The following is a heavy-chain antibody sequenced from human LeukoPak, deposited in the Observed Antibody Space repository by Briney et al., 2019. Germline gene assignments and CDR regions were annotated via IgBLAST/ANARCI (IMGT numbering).Heavy chain of an antibody. CDR3: ARSWELRYGMDV. CDR2: MNPNSGNT. D-gene: IGHD1-26*01. Sequence: ASVKVSCKASGYTFTSYDTNWVRQATGQGLEWMGWMNPNSGNTGYAQKFQGRVTMTRNTSISTAYMELSSLRSEDTAVYYCARSWELRYGMDVWGQGTTVTVSS. J-gene: IGHJ6*02. CDR1: GYTFTSYD. V-gene: IGHV1-8*01.